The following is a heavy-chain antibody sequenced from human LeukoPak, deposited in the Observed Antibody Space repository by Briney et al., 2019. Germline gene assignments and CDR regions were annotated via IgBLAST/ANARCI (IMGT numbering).Heavy chain of an antibody. CDR1: GFTVSSNY. J-gene: IGHJ4*02. V-gene: IGHV3-66*01. Sequence: TGGSLRLSCAASGFTVSSNYINWVRQAPGKGLEWVSVIYSGGSTYYADSVKGRFTISRDNSKNTLYLQMNSLRAEDTAVYYCAREGGVSCTGGTCYHKNYFDYWGQGTLVTVSS. D-gene: IGHD2-15*01. CDR2: IYSGGST. CDR3: AREGGVSCTGGTCYHKNYFDY.